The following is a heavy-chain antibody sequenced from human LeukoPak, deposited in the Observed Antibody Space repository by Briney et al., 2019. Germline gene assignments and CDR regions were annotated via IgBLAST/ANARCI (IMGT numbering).Heavy chain of an antibody. CDR2: ISSSSSYI. CDR3: ARSKYYYDSSGSLDY. J-gene: IGHJ4*02. CDR1: GFTFSNAW. V-gene: IGHV3-21*01. Sequence: GGSLRLSCAASGFTFSNAWMSWVRQAPGKGLEWVSSISSSSSYIYYADSVKGRFTISRDNAKNSLYLQMNSLRAEDTAVYYCARSKYYYDSSGSLDYWGQGTLVTVSS. D-gene: IGHD3-22*01.